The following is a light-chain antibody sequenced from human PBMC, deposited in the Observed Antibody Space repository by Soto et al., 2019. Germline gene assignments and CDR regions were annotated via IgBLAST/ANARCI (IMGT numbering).Light chain of an antibody. Sequence: DIQMTQSPSSLSASVGDRVTITCRASQGISSYVAWYQQKPGEGPKILIYGASTLQSGVPSRFSGSGSGTDFTLTISSLQPEDVGTYYCQKYNDYPWTFGQGTKVDIK. CDR2: GAS. CDR3: QKYNDYPWT. V-gene: IGKV1-27*01. J-gene: IGKJ1*01. CDR1: QGISSY.